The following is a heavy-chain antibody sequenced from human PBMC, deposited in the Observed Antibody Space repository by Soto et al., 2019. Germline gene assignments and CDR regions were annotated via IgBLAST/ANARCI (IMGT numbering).Heavy chain of an antibody. D-gene: IGHD6-6*01. CDR1: GFTFSSYS. J-gene: IGHJ6*03. Sequence: GESLKISCAASGFTFSSYSMNWVRQAPGKGLEWVSSISSSSSYIYYADSVKGRFTISRDNAKNSLYLQMNSLRAEDTAVYYCARIAARRRGAYYYMDVWGKGTTVTVSS. CDR2: ISSSSSYI. V-gene: IGHV3-21*01. CDR3: ARIAARRRGAYYYMDV.